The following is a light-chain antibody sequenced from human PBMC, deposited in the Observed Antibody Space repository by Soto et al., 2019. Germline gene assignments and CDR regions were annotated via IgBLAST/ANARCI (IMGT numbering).Light chain of an antibody. J-gene: IGKJ2*03. Sequence: DIQVTQSPSSLSVSMGDRVTITCRSSQTIRVYLNWYQKKPGTPPKLLIYAASNLQSGVPSRFTGRGSGTDFTLTISSLQPEDFATYYCQQTYRTPYSFGQGTKLEI. CDR3: QQTYRTPYS. CDR2: AAS. CDR1: QTIRVY. V-gene: IGKV1-39*01.